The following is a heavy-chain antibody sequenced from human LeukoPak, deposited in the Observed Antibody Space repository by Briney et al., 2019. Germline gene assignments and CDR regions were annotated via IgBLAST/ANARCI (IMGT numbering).Heavy chain of an antibody. CDR2: IIPISGTA. V-gene: IGHV1-69*13. Sequence: ASVKVSCKASGGTFSSYAISWVRQAPGQGLEWMGGIIPISGTANYAQKFQGRVTITADESTSTAYMELSSLRSEDTAVYYCARAYYYGSGRGDYFDYWGQGTLVTVSS. D-gene: IGHD3-10*01. CDR1: GGTFSSYA. CDR3: ARAYYYGSGRGDYFDY. J-gene: IGHJ4*02.